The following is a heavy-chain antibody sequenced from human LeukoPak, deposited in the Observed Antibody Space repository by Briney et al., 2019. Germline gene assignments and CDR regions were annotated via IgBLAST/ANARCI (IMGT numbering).Heavy chain of an antibody. Sequence: GESLKISCKGSGYSLTSYWIGWVRQMPGKGLEWMGIIYPGDSGTKYSPSFQGQVTISADKSISTAYLQWSSLKASDTAMYYCARHYYYDSSGYYYHNWFDPWGQGTLVTVSS. CDR2: IYPGDSGT. J-gene: IGHJ5*02. D-gene: IGHD3-22*01. CDR3: ARHYYYDSSGYYYHNWFDP. CDR1: GYSLTSYW. V-gene: IGHV5-51*01.